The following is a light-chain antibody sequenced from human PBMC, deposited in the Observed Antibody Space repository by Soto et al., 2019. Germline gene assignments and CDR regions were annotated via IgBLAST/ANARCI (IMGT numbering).Light chain of an antibody. Sequence: QSVLTQPASVSGSPGQSITISCTGTSSDVGGYNYVSWYQQHPGKAPKLMIYEVSYRPSGVSHRFSGSKSGNTASLTISGLQAEDEADYYCSSYTSSSTLVFGGGTQLTVL. V-gene: IGLV2-14*01. J-gene: IGLJ3*02. CDR3: SSYTSSSTLV. CDR1: SSDVGGYNY. CDR2: EVS.